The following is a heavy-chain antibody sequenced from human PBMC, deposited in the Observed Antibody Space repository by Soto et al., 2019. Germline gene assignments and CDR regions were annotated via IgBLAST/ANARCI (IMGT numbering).Heavy chain of an antibody. Sequence: SDTLSLTCTVSGGSVSSASYYWYWIRQPPGKGLEWIGYIYYSGSTNYNPSLKSRVTISVDTSKNQFSLKLSSVTAADTAVYYCASYFGSGSSSNWGQGTLVTVSS. CDR3: ASYFGSGSSSN. V-gene: IGHV4-61*01. CDR1: GGSVSSASYY. CDR2: IYYSGST. D-gene: IGHD3-10*01. J-gene: IGHJ4*02.